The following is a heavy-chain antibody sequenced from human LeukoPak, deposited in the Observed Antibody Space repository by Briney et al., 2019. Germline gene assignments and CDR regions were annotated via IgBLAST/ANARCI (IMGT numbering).Heavy chain of an antibody. CDR3: ARGGDYSDY. Sequence: NPSETLSLTCTVSGGSISSYYWSWIRQPPGKGLEWIGYIYYSGSTNYNPSLKSRVTISVDTSKNQFSLKLSSVTAADTAVYYCARGGDYSDYWGQGTLVTVSS. CDR1: GGSISSYY. CDR2: IYYSGST. V-gene: IGHV4-59*01. J-gene: IGHJ4*02. D-gene: IGHD2-21*01.